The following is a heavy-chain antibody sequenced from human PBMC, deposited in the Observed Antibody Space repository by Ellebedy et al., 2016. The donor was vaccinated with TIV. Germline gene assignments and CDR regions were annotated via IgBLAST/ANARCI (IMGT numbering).Heavy chain of an antibody. J-gene: IGHJ4*02. CDR1: GFTFSSYA. Sequence: PGGSLRLSCAASGFTFSSYAMSWVRQAPGKGLEWVSAISGSGGSTYYADSVKGRFTISRDNSKNTLYLQMNSLRAEDTAGYYCARDLKSWLVKGGWFDYWGQGTLVTVSS. CDR3: ARDLKSWLVKGGWFDY. D-gene: IGHD6-19*01. V-gene: IGHV3-23*01. CDR2: ISGSGGST.